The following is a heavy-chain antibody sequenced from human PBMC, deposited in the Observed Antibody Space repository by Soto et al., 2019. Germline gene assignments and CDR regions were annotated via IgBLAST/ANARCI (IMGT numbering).Heavy chain of an antibody. J-gene: IGHJ4*02. D-gene: IGHD3-22*01. CDR3: ARSEIHNYYDSSGPPGY. CDR2: ISSSSSTI. Sequence: SLRLSCAASGFTFSSYSMNWVRQAPGKGLEWVSYISSSSSTIYYADSVKGRFTISRDNAKNSLYLQMNSLRDEDTAVYYRARSEIHNYYDSSGPPGYWGQGTLVTVSS. V-gene: IGHV3-48*02. CDR1: GFTFSSYS.